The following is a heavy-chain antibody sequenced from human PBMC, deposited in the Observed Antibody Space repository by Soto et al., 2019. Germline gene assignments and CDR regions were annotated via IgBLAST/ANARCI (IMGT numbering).Heavy chain of an antibody. D-gene: IGHD2-15*01. Sequence: PSETLSLTSTVSGGSISSYYWSWIRQPAGKGLEWIGRIYTSGSTNYNPSLKSRVTMSVDTSKNQFSLKLSSVTAADTAVYYCARDLGYCSGGRCRTYYSRMDVWGQGTTVTVSS. CDR2: IYTSGST. CDR1: GGSISSYY. V-gene: IGHV4-4*07. J-gene: IGHJ6*02. CDR3: ARDLGYCSGGRCRTYYSRMDV.